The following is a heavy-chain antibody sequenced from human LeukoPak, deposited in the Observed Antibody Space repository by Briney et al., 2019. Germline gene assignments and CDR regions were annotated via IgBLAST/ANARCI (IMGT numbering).Heavy chain of an antibody. CDR1: GYTFTGYH. J-gene: IGHJ4*02. Sequence: GASVKVSCKASGYTFTGYHIHWVRQAPGQGLEWMGWINPHSGSTNFAQKFQGRVTMISDTSISTAYMELSGLRSDDTAVYYCARIDYDSSPDNYWGQGTLFTVAA. CDR3: ARIDYDSSPDNY. CDR2: INPHSGST. V-gene: IGHV1-2*02. D-gene: IGHD3-22*01.